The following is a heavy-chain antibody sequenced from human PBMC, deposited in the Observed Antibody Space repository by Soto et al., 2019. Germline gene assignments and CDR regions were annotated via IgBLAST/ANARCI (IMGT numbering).Heavy chain of an antibody. J-gene: IGHJ4*02. Sequence: EVQLLESGGGLVQPGGSLRLSCAASGFTFSSYAVSWVRQAPGKGLEWVSGISGSGGSTYYADSVKGRFTISRDNSKNTLYLQRNSLRAEDTAVYDCAKKGRIGGSNYWGQGTLVTGSS. D-gene: IGHD3-10*01. CDR2: ISGSGGST. V-gene: IGHV3-23*01. CDR3: AKKGRIGGSNY. CDR1: GFTFSSYA.